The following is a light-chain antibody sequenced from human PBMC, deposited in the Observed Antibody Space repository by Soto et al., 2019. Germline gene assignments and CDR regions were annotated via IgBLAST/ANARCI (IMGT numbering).Light chain of an antibody. J-gene: IGKJ1*01. CDR3: QQYNSYPWT. CDR1: QSISSW. Sequence: DIQMTQSPSTLSESVGDRVTITCRASQSISSWLAWYQQKPGKAPKLLIYKASSLESGAPSRFSGSGSGTEFTLTISSLQPDDFATYYCQQYNSYPWTFGQGTKVEIK. V-gene: IGKV1-5*03. CDR2: KAS.